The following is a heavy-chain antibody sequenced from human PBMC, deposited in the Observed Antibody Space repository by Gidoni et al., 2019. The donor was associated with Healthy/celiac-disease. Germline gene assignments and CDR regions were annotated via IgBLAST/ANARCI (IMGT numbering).Heavy chain of an antibody. Sequence: QVQLVQSGAEVKKPGSSVKVSCQASGGTFSSSAISWGRQAPGQGLEWMGGSIPIVGTANDEQKFQGRVTMTADESTSTAEMELSSLRSEDTAVYYCARDQGVSGPTVKHYYYYGMDVWGQGTTVTVSS. CDR1: GGTFSSSA. CDR2: SIPIVGTA. D-gene: IGHD4-4*01. CDR3: ARDQGVSGPTVKHYYYYGMDV. V-gene: IGHV1-69*01. J-gene: IGHJ6*02.